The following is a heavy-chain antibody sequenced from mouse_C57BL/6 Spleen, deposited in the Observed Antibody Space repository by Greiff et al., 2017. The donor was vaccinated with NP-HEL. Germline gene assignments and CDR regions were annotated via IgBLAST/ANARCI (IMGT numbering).Heavy chain of an antibody. CDR1: GYTFTSYG. J-gene: IGHJ2*01. D-gene: IGHD1-1*01. Sequence: QVQLKESGAELARPGASVKLSYKASGYTFTSYGISWVKQRTGQGLEWIGEIYPRSGNTYYNEKFKGKATLTADKSSSTAYMELRSLTSEDSAVYFCARLDYYGSSYFDYWGQGTTLTVSS. V-gene: IGHV1-81*01. CDR3: ARLDYYGSSYFDY. CDR2: IYPRSGNT.